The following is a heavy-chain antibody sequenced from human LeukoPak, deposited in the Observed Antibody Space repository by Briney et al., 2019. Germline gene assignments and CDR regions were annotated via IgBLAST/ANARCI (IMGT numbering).Heavy chain of an antibody. V-gene: IGHV1-69*02. D-gene: IGHD5-18*01. J-gene: IGHJ4*02. CDR1: GGTFSSYT. CDR3: ASEDTAMSTGFDY. Sequence: SVKVSCKASGGTFSSYTISWVRQAPGQGHEWMGRIIPILGIANYAQKFQGRVTITADKSTSTAYMELSSLRSEDTAVYYCASEDTAMSTGFDYWGQGTLVTVSS. CDR2: IIPILGIA.